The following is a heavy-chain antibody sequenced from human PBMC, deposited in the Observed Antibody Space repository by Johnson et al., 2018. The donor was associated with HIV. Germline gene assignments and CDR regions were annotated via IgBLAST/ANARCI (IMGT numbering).Heavy chain of an antibody. V-gene: IGHV3-15*01. D-gene: IGHD3-22*01. CDR2: IKSKTDGGTT. CDR3: TTDNDWYYYDSSGYPYAFDI. CDR1: GFTFYNAW. J-gene: IGHJ3*02. Sequence: VQLVESGGGLVKPGGSLRLSCVASGFTFYNAWMSWVRQAPGKGLEWVGRIKSKTDGGTTDYAAPVKGRFTISRDDSKNTLYLQMNSLKTEDTAVYYCTTDNDWYYYDSSGYPYAFDIWGQGTMVTVSS.